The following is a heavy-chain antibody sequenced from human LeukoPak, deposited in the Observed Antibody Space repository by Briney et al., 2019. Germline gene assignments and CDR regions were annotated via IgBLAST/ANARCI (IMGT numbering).Heavy chain of an antibody. J-gene: IGHJ5*02. CDR2: TRFDDSYK. CDR3: AKSSAGITWFDP. V-gene: IGHV3-30*02. CDR1: GFSFSSSG. Sequence: GGSLRLSCAASGFSFSSSGMHWVRQAPGKGPEWVAFTRFDDSYKAYGDSVKGRFSISRDNSKNTLYLQMDSLRSDDTAVYYCAKSSAGITWFDPWGRGTLVTVSS. D-gene: IGHD1-1*01.